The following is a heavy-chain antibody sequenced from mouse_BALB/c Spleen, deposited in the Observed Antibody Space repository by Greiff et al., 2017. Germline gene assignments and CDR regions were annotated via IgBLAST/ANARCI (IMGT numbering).Heavy chain of an antibody. Sequence: EVQVVESGGGLVQPGGSLKLSCAASGFTFSSYGMSWVRQTPDKRLELVATINSNGGSTYYPDSVKGRFTISRDNAKNTLYLQMSSLKSEDTAMYYCARDYGYAMDYWGQGTSVTVSS. CDR1: GFTFSSYG. D-gene: IGHD1-1*02. J-gene: IGHJ4*01. CDR3: ARDYGYAMDY. CDR2: INSNGGST. V-gene: IGHV5-6-3*01.